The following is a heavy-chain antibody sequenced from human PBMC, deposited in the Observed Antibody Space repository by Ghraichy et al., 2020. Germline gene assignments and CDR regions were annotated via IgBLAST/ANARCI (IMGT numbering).Heavy chain of an antibody. J-gene: IGHJ3*02. CDR2: LRNEANTYAT. CDR1: GFTFSGSD. D-gene: IGHD3-10*01. V-gene: IGHV3-73*01. CDR3: SRTFYGSGSSDVVFDI. Sequence: GGSLRLSCAASGFTFSGSDVQWVRQASGKGLEWVGRLRNEANTYATAYAASVKGRFSISTDDSKITAYLHMDSLKIEDTAVYYCSRTFYGSGSSDVVFDIWGQGTVVTVSS.